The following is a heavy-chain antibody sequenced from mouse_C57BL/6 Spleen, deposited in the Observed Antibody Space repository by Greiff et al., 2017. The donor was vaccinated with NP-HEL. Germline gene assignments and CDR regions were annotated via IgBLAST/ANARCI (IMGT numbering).Heavy chain of an antibody. CDR1: GYTFTSYW. CDR2: INPSNGGT. CDR3: ARGGNSFYYAMDY. J-gene: IGHJ4*01. Sequence: QVQLKQPGTELVKPGASVKLSCKASGYTFTSYWMHWVKQRPGQGLEWIGNINPSNGGTNYNEKFKSKATLTVDKSSSTAYMQLSSLTSEDSAVYYCARGGNSFYYAMDYWGQGTSVTVSS. D-gene: IGHD2-1*01. V-gene: IGHV1-53*01.